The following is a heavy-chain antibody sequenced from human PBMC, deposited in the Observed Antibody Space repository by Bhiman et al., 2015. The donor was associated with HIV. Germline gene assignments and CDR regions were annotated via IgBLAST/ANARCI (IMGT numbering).Heavy chain of an antibody. Sequence: QVQLAESGGGVVQPGGSLRLSCAASGFTFSTYDMHWVRQAPGKGLEWVAFIRNDGSNKYYADSVKGRFTISRDRSKNTLYLQLNSLRVEDTAVYYCAREFTGYSSSNFDYWGQGTLVTVSS. V-gene: IGHV3-30*02. CDR1: GFTFSTYD. D-gene: IGHD6-13*01. CDR3: AREFTGYSSSNFDY. CDR2: IRNDGSNK. J-gene: IGHJ4*02.